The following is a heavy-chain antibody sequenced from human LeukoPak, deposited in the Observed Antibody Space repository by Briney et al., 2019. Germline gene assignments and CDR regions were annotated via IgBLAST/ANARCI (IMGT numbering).Heavy chain of an antibody. CDR1: GYSFTSYW. Sequence: LGESLKISCKGSGYSFTSYWIGWVRQMPGKGLEWMGIIYPGDSETRYSPSFQGQVTISADKSVSTAYLQWSSLKTSDTAMYYCARGDSSIWYEYWGQGTLVTVSS. CDR3: ARGDSSIWYEY. D-gene: IGHD3-22*01. CDR2: IYPGDSET. V-gene: IGHV5-51*01. J-gene: IGHJ4*02.